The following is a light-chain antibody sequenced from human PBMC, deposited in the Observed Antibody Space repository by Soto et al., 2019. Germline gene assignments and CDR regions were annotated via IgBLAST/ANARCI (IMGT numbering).Light chain of an antibody. CDR2: AAA. CDR3: QQSYTTPRT. J-gene: IGKJ2*01. CDR1: QSIGSY. V-gene: IGKV1-39*01. Sequence: DIQMTQSPSSLSASVGDRVTITCRASQSIGSYLNWYQHKPGRAPKLLIFAAASLQSVVPSRFSGSGSGEEFTLTISHLQPEVFATYCCQQSYTTPRTFGQGTRLEIK.